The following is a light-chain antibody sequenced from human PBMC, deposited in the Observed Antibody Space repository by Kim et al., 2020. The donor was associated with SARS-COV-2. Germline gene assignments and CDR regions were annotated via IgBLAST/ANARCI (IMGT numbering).Light chain of an antibody. CDR1: KLGEKY. J-gene: IGLJ2*01. Sequence: VSVTPEQKVSITCSGDKLGEKYACWYQQKPGQSPVLVIYQDSKRPSGIPERFSGSNSGNTATLTISGTQAMDEADYYCQAWDSSVVFGGGTQLTVL. V-gene: IGLV3-1*01. CDR3: QAWDSSVV. CDR2: QDS.